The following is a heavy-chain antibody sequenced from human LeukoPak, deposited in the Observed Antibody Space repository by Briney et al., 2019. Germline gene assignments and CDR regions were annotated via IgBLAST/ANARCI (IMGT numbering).Heavy chain of an antibody. Sequence: GGSLRLSCAASGFTFSNYWMTWFRQTPGKGLEWVGNIKQDGSEKYYVDSVKGRFTISRDNAKNSLYLQMNSLRVEDTAIYYCATYRQVLLPFESWGQGTLVTVSS. CDR3: ATYRQVLLPFES. CDR2: IKQDGSEK. V-gene: IGHV3-7*01. CDR1: GFTFSNYW. D-gene: IGHD2-8*02. J-gene: IGHJ4*02.